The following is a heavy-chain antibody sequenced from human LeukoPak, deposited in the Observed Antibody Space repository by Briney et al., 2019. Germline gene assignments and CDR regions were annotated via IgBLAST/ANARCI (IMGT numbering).Heavy chain of an antibody. CDR1: GFTFSSYS. CDR3: ARDSTFEWGYSNYVTKNYYMDV. Sequence: SGGSLRLSCAASGFTFSSYSMNWVRQAPGKGLEWVSSISSSSSYIYYADSVKGRFTISRDNAKNSLYLQMNSLRAEDTAVYYCARDSTFEWGYSNYVTKNYYMDVWGKGTTVTVSS. V-gene: IGHV3-21*01. J-gene: IGHJ6*03. CDR2: ISSSSSYI. D-gene: IGHD4-11*01.